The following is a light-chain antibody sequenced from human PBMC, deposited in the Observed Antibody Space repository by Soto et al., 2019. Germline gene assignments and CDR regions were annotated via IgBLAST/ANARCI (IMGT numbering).Light chain of an antibody. CDR3: PQRSNWPPT. J-gene: IGKJ4*01. CDR2: DAS. V-gene: IGKV3-11*01. Sequence: EIVLTQSPATLSLSPGERATLSCRASQSVSSYLAWYQQKPGQAPRLLIYDASNRATGIPARFSGSGSGTDFLLTISSLEPEDFAVYYCPQRSNWPPTFGGGNKVEIK. CDR1: QSVSSY.